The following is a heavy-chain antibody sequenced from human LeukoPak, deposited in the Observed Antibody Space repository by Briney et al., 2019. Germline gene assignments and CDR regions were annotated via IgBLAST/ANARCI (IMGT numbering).Heavy chain of an antibody. D-gene: IGHD7-27*01. Sequence: PGGSLRLSCAASSFTFSRYWMCWVRQVPGKGLEWLANIGQDGTETNYVDSVKGRFTISRDNAKNSLYLQLNSLKDEDTAVYSCARVGINGGPRHYMDVWGKGTSVTVSS. CDR2: IGQDGTET. J-gene: IGHJ6*04. CDR3: ARVGINGGPRHYMDV. V-gene: IGHV3-7*01. CDR1: SFTFSRYW.